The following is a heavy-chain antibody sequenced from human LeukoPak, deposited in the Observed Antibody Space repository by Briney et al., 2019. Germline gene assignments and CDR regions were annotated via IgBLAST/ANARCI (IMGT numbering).Heavy chain of an antibody. V-gene: IGHV1-69-2*01. D-gene: IGHD1-7*01. CDR1: GYTFTDYY. J-gene: IGHJ4*02. CDR2: VDPEDGET. CDR3: AILRSSGTTRSS. Sequence: ASVKVSCKVSGYTFTDYYMHWVQQAPGKGLEWMGLVDPEDGETIYAEKFQGRVTITADTSTDTAYMELSSLRSEDTAVYYCAILRSSGTTRSSWGQGTLVTVSS.